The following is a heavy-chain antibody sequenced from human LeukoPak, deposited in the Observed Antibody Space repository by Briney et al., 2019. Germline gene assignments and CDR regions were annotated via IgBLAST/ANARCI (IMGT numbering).Heavy chain of an antibody. J-gene: IGHJ4*02. V-gene: IGHV3-7*03. CDR3: ARPRALAYYFDY. CDR1: GFTFSNHW. Sequence: GGSLRLSCAASGFTFSNHWVSWVRQAPGKGLEWVANIKQDGSEKYYVDSVKGRFTISRDNAKNPLYLQMNSLRAEDTAVYYCARPRALAYYFDYWGQGTLVTVSS. CDR2: IKQDGSEK.